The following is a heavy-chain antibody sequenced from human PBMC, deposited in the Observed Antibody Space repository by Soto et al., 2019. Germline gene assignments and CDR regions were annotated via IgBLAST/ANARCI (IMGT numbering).Heavy chain of an antibody. V-gene: IGHV1-18*01. J-gene: IGHJ6*02. CDR3: ARDVTANLIYYYYYGMDV. CDR1: GYTFTSYG. D-gene: IGHD2-21*02. CDR2: ISAYNGNT. Sequence: ASVKVSCKASGYTFTSYGISWVRQAPGQGLEWMGWISAYNGNTNYAQKLQGRVTMTTDTSTSTAYMELRSLRSDDTAVYYCARDVTANLIYYYYYGMDVWGQGTTVTVSS.